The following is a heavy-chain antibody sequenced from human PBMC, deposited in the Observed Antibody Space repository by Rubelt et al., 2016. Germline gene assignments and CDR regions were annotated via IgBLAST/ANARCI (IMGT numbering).Heavy chain of an antibody. CDR1: GGSFSGYY. V-gene: IGHV4-34*01. J-gene: IGHJ4*02. Sequence: QVQLQQWGAGLLKPSETLSLTCAVYGGSFSGYYWSWIRQPPGKGLEWIGEINHSGSTIYNPSLPRRVTISGDTSKNQFYLKLSSMTAADTAVYYCAGELGYGSGGSCYGGTFNYWGQGTLVTVSS. CDR2: INHSGST. CDR3: AGELGYGSGGSCYGGTFNY. D-gene: IGHD2-15*01.